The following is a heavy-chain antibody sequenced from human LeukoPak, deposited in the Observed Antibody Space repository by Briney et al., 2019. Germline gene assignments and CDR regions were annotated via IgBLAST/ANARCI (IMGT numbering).Heavy chain of an antibody. D-gene: IGHD2-2*01. CDR2: ISGRGDRM. J-gene: IGHJ4*02. V-gene: IGHV3-23*01. Sequence: SLRLAWVASAFTFSSYAMRWVRQPPGEGLKWVADISGRGDRMDYADSVKGRFTISRDNSKNTLYLHMNSLRAEDTAVYYCAKDSLIVVVPVWGQGTLVTVSS. CDR1: AFTFSSYA. CDR3: AKDSLIVVVPV.